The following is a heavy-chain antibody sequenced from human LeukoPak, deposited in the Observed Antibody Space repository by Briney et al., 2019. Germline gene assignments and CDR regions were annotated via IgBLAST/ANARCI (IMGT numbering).Heavy chain of an antibody. CDR1: GCTFTTYG. J-gene: IGHJ4*02. D-gene: IGHD4/OR15-4a*01. Sequence: ASVKVSCKASGCTFTTYGITWVRHAPGQGLEWMGWISTYSGNTNYALKFQGRLTMTTDTSTSTVNMELRSLRSDDTAVYYCARDMVQYTHGEGGYWGQGTLVTVSS. CDR2: ISTYSGNT. V-gene: IGHV1-18*01. CDR3: ARDMVQYTHGEGGY.